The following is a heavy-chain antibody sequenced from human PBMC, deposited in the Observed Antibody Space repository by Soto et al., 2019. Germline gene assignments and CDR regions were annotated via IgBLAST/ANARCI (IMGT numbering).Heavy chain of an antibody. D-gene: IGHD2-15*01. J-gene: IGHJ3*02. CDR1: GFTFSSYA. CDR3: AKDWDIVVVVAARGAFDI. Sequence: EVQLLESGGGLVQPGGSLRLSCAASGFTFSSYAMSWVRQAPGKGLEWVSAISGSGGSTYYADSVKGRFTISRDNSKNTLYLQMNSLRAEDTAVYYCAKDWDIVVVVAARGAFDIWGKGTMVTVSS. CDR2: ISGSGGST. V-gene: IGHV3-23*01.